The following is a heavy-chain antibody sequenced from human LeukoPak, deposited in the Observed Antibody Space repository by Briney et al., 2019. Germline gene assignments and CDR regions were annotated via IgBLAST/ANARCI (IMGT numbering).Heavy chain of an antibody. J-gene: IGHJ4*02. CDR2: INPSGGST. V-gene: IGHV1-46*01. CDR1: GYTFTSYY. CDR3: ARAEAAAGTGLDY. Sequence: ASVKASCKASGYTFTSYYMHWVRQAPGQGLEWMGIINPSGGSTSYAQKFQGRVTMTRDMSTSTVYMELSSLRSEDTAVYYCARAEAAAGTGLDYWGQGTLVTVSS. D-gene: IGHD6-13*01.